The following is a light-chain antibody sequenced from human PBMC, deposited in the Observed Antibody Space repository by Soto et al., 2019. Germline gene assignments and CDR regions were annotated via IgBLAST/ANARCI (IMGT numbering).Light chain of an antibody. CDR3: QQYNSRT. CDR2: DAS. J-gene: IGKJ1*01. CDR1: QSISSW. V-gene: IGKV1-5*01. Sequence: DIQMTQSPSTLSASVGDRVTITCRASQSISSWLAWYQQKPGKAPKLLIYDASSLESGVPSRFSGSGSGTEFNLTISSLQPDDFATYYCQQYNSRTFGQGTKVEIK.